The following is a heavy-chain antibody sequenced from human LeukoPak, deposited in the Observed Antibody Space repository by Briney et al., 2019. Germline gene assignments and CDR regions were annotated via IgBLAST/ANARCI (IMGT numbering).Heavy chain of an antibody. CDR2: IYSDGST. Sequence: GGSLRLSCVASGFTVNNKYMSWVRQAPGKGLECVSIIYSDGSTYYAESVRGRFTISRDNHKNTVSLQMNSLRVEDTAVYYCARVLGWFGEFDYWGQGTLVTVSS. V-gene: IGHV3-66*01. J-gene: IGHJ4*02. D-gene: IGHD3-10*01. CDR3: ARVLGWFGEFDY. CDR1: GFTVNNKY.